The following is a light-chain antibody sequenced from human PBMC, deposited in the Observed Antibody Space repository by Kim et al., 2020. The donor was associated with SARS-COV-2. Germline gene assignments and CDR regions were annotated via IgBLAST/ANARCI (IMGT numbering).Light chain of an antibody. V-gene: IGKV1-33*01. CDR1: QDISNY. CDR2: DAS. J-gene: IGKJ5*01. Sequence: DIQMTQSPSSLSASVGDRVTITCQASQDISNYINWYQQKPGKAPKLLIYDASNLETGVPSRFSGSGSGTDFTFTISSLQPEDIATYYCQHYHHLPITFVQGTRLEIK. CDR3: QHYHHLPIT.